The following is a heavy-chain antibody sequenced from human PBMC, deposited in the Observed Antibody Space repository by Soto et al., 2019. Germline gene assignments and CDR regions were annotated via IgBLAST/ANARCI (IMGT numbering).Heavy chain of an antibody. CDR1: GGTFSSYA. V-gene: IGHV1-69*12. Sequence: QVQLVQSGAEVKKPGSSVKVSCKASGGTFSSYAISWVRQAPGQGLEWMGGIIPIFGTADYAQKFQGRVTITADEXTSTAYMELSSLRSEDTAVYYCASHGYSYGYLLDYWGQGTLVTVSS. CDR3: ASHGYSYGYLLDY. D-gene: IGHD5-18*01. J-gene: IGHJ4*02. CDR2: IIPIFGTA.